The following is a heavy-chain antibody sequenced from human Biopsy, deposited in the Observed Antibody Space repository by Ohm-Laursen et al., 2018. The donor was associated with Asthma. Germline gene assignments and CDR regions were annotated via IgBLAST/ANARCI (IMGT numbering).Heavy chain of an antibody. CDR2: IPYDGSNK. V-gene: IGHV3-30*03. CDR1: GFTLSSYG. D-gene: IGHD6-19*01. J-gene: IGHJ4*02. Sequence: SLRLSCAASGFTLSSYGMHWVRQAPGKGLEWVAVIPYDGSNKYYADSVKGRFTISRDNSKNTLYLQMNSLRAEDTAVYYCARESSVAGSSDFDYWGQGTLVTVSS. CDR3: ARESSVAGSSDFDY.